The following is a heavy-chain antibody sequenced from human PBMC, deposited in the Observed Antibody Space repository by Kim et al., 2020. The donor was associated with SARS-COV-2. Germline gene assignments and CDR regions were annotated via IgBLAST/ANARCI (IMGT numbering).Heavy chain of an antibody. CDR2: ISAYNGNT. D-gene: IGHD2-15*01. V-gene: IGHV1-18*01. Sequence: ASVKVSCKASGYTFTSYGISWVRQAPGQGLEWMGWISAYNGNTNYAQKLQGRVTMTTDTSTSTAYMELRSLRSDDTAVYYCARVEARDIVVVVAATPGAFDIWGQWTMVTVSS. J-gene: IGHJ3*02. CDR3: ARVEARDIVVVVAATPGAFDI. CDR1: GYTFTSYG.